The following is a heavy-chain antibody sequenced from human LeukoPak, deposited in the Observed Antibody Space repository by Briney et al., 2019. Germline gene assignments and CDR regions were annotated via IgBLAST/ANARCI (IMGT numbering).Heavy chain of an antibody. CDR3: ARFNWATVNFDY. Sequence: ASVKVSCKASGYTFTGYYMHWVRQAPGQGPEWMGWINPSSGGTNYAQNFQGRVTMTRDTSISTAYMELSRLRSDDTAVYYCARFNWATVNFDYWGQGTLVTVSS. CDR2: INPSSGGT. CDR1: GYTFTGYY. V-gene: IGHV1-2*02. D-gene: IGHD4-17*01. J-gene: IGHJ4*02.